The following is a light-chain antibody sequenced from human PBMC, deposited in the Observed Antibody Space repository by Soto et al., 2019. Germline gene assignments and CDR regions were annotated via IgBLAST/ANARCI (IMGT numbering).Light chain of an antibody. CDR2: RAS. V-gene: IGKV3-20*01. CDR1: QSVSSSY. CDR3: HRYDSSIQN. J-gene: IGKJ4*01. Sequence: EIVMTQSPGTLSLSPRVRSTLSCRASQSVSSSYLAWYQQKPGQAPKVLIYRASSRATGIPDRFSGSGSGTDFTLTIRRLELEDGEVYSCHRYDSSIQNLGGGVKGAIK.